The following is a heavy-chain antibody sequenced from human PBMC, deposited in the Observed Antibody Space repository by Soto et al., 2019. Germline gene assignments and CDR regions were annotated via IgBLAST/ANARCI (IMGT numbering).Heavy chain of an antibody. CDR3: ARHLGVKIGGYYYFYGMDV. Sequence: SETLSLTCTVSGGSISSRDHYWGWIRQPPGKGLEWIGSIHYSGSTHYNPSLKSRVTISIDTSKNQFSLRLSSVTAADTAVYFCARHLGVKIGGYYYFYGMDVWGQGTKVTVSS. V-gene: IGHV4-39*01. D-gene: IGHD3-16*01. J-gene: IGHJ6*02. CDR1: GGSISSRDHY. CDR2: IHYSGST.